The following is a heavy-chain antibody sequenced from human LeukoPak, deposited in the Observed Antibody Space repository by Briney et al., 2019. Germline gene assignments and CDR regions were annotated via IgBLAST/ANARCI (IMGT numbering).Heavy chain of an antibody. D-gene: IGHD6-19*01. V-gene: IGHV4-39*07. J-gene: IGHJ4*02. CDR1: GGSISSSSYY. CDR3: ATYCSGWSVDY. Sequence: SETLSLTCTVSGGSISSSSYYWGWIRQPPGKGLEWIGSIYYSGSTYYNPSLKSRVTISVDTSKNQFSLKLSSVTAADTAVYYCATYCSGWSVDYWGQGTLVTVSS. CDR2: IYYSGST.